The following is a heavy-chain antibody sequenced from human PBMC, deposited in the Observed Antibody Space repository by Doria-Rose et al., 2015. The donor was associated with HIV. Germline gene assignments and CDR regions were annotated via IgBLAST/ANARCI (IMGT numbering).Heavy chain of an antibody. D-gene: IGHD1-26*01. Sequence: QVQLVQSGSEVKKPGSSVKVSCQASGGTFSRYTISWGRQAPGPGLEWMGRIIPILDIVNYALRFQGRVTITADESTSTAYMELSSLRSEDTAIYYCASQWERSSFDYWGQGTLVTVSS. V-gene: IGHV1-69*02. CDR2: IIPILDIV. CDR1: GGTFSRYT. J-gene: IGHJ4*02. CDR3: ASQWERSSFDY.